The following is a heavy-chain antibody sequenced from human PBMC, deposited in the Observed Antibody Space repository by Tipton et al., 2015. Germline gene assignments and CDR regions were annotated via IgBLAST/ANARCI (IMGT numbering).Heavy chain of an antibody. CDR1: AYSITSDYY. D-gene: IGHD5-24*01. V-gene: IGHV4-61*01. CDR3: ARDLEHGMDV. J-gene: IGHJ6*02. Sequence: GLVKPSGTLSLTCAVSAYSITSDYYWSWIRQPPGKGLEWIGYISYTETSHYNASLKSRVTISIDTSKNQFSLTLNSVAAADTAVYYCARDLEHGMDVWGHGTTVTVSS. CDR2: ISYTETS.